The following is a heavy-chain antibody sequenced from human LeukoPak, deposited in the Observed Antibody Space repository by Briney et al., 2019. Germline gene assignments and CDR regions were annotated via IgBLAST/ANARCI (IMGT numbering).Heavy chain of an antibody. J-gene: IGHJ4*02. CDR3: ASGDIVATIPQGYFDY. V-gene: IGHV1-2*02. D-gene: IGHD5-12*01. CDR2: INPNSGGT. Sequence: ASVKVSCKASGYTFTGYYMHWVRQAPGQALEWMGWINPNSGGTNYAQKFQGRVTMTRDTSISTAYMELSRLRSDGTAVYYCASGDIVATIPQGYFDYWGQGTLVTVSS. CDR1: GYTFTGYY.